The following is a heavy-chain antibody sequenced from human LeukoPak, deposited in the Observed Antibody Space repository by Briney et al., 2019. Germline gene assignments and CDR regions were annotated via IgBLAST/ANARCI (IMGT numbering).Heavy chain of an antibody. Sequence: SVKVSCKASGFTFSSSAIQWVRQARGQRLEWIAWIVLGTGKTSSVEKLQDRVTITRDMSTSTAYMELNSLRSEDTAVYYCAATPRGSYGGSIPWGQGTLVTVSS. CDR1: GFTFSSSA. D-gene: IGHD5-18*01. V-gene: IGHV1-58*02. CDR3: AATPRGSYGGSIP. CDR2: IVLGTGKT. J-gene: IGHJ5*02.